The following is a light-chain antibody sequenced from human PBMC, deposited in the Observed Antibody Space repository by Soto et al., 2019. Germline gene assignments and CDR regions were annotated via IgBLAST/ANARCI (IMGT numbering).Light chain of an antibody. CDR1: QSVSSN. CDR2: GAS. J-gene: IGKJ4*01. Sequence: EIVMTQSPATLSVSPGERATLSCRASQSVSSNLAWYQQKPGQAPRLLIYGASTSAPGIPARFSGSGSGTEFTLTISSLQSEDFAVYYCQQYNNWPLTFGGGTKVEIK. CDR3: QQYNNWPLT. V-gene: IGKV3-15*01.